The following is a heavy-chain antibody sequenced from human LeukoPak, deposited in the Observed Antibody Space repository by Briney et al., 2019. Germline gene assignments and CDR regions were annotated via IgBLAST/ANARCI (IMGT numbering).Heavy chain of an antibody. CDR1: GFTFSSYS. D-gene: IGHD3-22*01. CDR3: AKQPPGGYYYESSGYYQYFQH. CDR2: ISSSHNYI. J-gene: IGHJ1*01. V-gene: IGHV3-21*04. Sequence: GGSLRLSCAASGFTFSSYSMNWVRQAPGKGLEWVSSISSSHNYIYYADSVKGRFTISRDNSKNTLYLQMNSLRAEDTAVYYCAKQPPGGYYYESSGYYQYFQHWGQGTLVTVSS.